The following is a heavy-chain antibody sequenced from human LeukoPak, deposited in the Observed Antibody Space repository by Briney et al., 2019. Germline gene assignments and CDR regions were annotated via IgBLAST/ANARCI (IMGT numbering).Heavy chain of an antibody. Sequence: GESLKISCKGSGYSFTTYWIGWVRQMPGKGLEWMGIIYPGHSDTKYSPSFQGQVTMSADRSINTVYLQWSSLKAADTAIYYCARAPLDSSGNHWGVWFDPWGQGTLVTVSS. CDR1: GYSFTTYW. V-gene: IGHV5-51*01. CDR3: ARAPLDSSGNHWGVWFDP. J-gene: IGHJ5*02. D-gene: IGHD3-22*01. CDR2: IYPGHSDT.